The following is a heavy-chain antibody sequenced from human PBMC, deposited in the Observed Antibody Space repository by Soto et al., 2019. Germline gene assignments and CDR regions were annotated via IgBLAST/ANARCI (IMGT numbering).Heavy chain of an antibody. D-gene: IGHD6-19*01. CDR3: ARHSPYLQWLVTIDY. CDR1: GGSISSSSYY. Sequence: SETLSLTCTVSGGSISSSSYYWGWIRQPPGKGLEWIGSIYYSGSTYYNPSLKSRVTISVDTSKNQFSLKRSSVTAADTAVYYCARHSPYLQWLVTIDYWGQGTLVTVSS. J-gene: IGHJ4*02. CDR2: IYYSGST. V-gene: IGHV4-39*01.